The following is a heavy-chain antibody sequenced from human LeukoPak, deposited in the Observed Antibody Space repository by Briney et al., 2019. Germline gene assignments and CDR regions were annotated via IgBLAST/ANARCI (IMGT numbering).Heavy chain of an antibody. CDR3: ARVGYSGWNLEH. D-gene: IGHD5-12*01. Sequence: PGGSLRLSCAASGFTFRSYWMSWVRQAPGKGLEWVANINQGGSVKYYVDSVKGRFTISRDDAKNSLYVQMNSLRDEDPAVYYCARVGYSGWNLEHWGQGTLVTVSS. J-gene: IGHJ4*02. CDR1: GFTFRSYW. CDR2: INQGGSVK. V-gene: IGHV3-7*01.